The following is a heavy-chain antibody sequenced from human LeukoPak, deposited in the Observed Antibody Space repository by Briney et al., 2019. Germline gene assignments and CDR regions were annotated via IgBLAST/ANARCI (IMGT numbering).Heavy chain of an antibody. CDR2: ISGSGGST. Sequence: GGSLRLSCAASGFTFSTYSGNWIRQAPGKGLEWVSAISGSGGSTYYADSVKGRFTISRDNSKNTLYLQMNSLRAEDTAVYYCARGFQVVPAAMPDYWGQGTLVTVSS. CDR1: GFTFSTYS. J-gene: IGHJ4*02. CDR3: ARGFQVVPAAMPDY. V-gene: IGHV3-23*01. D-gene: IGHD2-2*01.